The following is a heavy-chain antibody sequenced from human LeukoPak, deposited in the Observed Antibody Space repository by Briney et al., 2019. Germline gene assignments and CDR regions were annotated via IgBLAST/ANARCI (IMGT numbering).Heavy chain of an antibody. CDR1: GYTFTSYY. Sequence: EASVKVSCKASGYTFTSYYMHWVRQAPGQGLEWMGIINPSGGNTSYAQKFQGRVTMTRDTSTSTVYMELSSLRSEDTAVYYCARGIMVRGPSDYFDYWGQGTLVTVSS. CDR2: INPSGGNT. CDR3: ARGIMVRGPSDYFDY. D-gene: IGHD3-10*01. J-gene: IGHJ4*02. V-gene: IGHV1-46*01.